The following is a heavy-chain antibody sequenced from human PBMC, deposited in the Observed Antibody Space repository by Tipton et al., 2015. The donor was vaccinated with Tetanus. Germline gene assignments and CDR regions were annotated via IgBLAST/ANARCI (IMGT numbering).Heavy chain of an antibody. D-gene: IGHD3-22*01. CDR1: GFTFSSYW. V-gene: IGHV3-7*01. J-gene: IGHJ4*02. CDR3: AREFESRDSTGYCDY. Sequence: SLRLSCAASGFTFSSYWMTWVRQAPGKGLEWVANINQHGSEKYYVDSVKGRFSISRDNAKKSLHLQMNSLRAEDTAVYYCAREFESRDSTGYCDYWGQGTLVTVSS. CDR2: INQHGSEK.